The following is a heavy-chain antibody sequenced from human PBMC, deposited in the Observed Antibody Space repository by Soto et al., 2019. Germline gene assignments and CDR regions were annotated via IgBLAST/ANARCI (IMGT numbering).Heavy chain of an antibody. D-gene: IGHD5-12*01. CDR3: ATLVATGY. CDR1: GFTFSSYS. J-gene: IGHJ4*02. CDR2: ISSSSSYI. Sequence: GGSLRLSCAASGFTFSSYSMNWVRQAPGKGLEWVSSISSSSSYIYYADSVKGRLTISRDNAKNSLYLEMNSLRAEDTAVYYCATLVATGYWGGGTLVTVSS. V-gene: IGHV3-21*01.